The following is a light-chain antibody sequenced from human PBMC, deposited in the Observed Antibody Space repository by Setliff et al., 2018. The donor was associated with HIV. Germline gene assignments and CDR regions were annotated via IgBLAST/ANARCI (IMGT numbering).Light chain of an antibody. CDR1: VGRDNL. V-gene: IGLV2-23*01. Sequence: VGRDNLVSWYQQHPGKAPKRMIYQATKRPSGVSNRFSGSKSGNTASLTISGIQAEDEADYYCCSNTGSNTYVFGTGTKVTVL. J-gene: IGLJ1*01. CDR3: CSNTGSNTYV. CDR2: QAT.